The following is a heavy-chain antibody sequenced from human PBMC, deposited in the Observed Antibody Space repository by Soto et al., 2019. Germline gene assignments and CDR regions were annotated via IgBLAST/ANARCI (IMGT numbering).Heavy chain of an antibody. V-gene: IGHV4-59*13. CDR3: ASVGELPVWFDP. CDR1: GDSISSYY. CDR2: ISYTGST. J-gene: IGHJ5*02. Sequence: QVQLQESGPGLVKPSETLSLTCTVSGDSISSYYWSWIRQPPGKGLEWVGYISYTGSTIYNPSLESADTTALDTSKNQVSLSLNSVTVADTAGYYCASVGELPVWFDPWGRGTLVTVSS. D-gene: IGHD3-10*01.